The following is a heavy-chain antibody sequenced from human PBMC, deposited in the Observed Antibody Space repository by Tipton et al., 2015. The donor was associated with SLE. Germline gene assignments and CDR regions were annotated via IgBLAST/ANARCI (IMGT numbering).Heavy chain of an antibody. D-gene: IGHD1-7*01. V-gene: IGHV4-4*02. Sequence: TLSLTCAVSGGSISSNNWWSWVRQPPGRGLEWIGDIYHSESPNYNPSLKSRVTISIDKSKNQFSLKLTSVTAADTAAYHCTRVPRYNWNYIADWGQGTLVSVSS. CDR2: IYHSESP. CDR3: TRVPRYNWNYIAD. CDR1: GGSISSNNW. J-gene: IGHJ4*02.